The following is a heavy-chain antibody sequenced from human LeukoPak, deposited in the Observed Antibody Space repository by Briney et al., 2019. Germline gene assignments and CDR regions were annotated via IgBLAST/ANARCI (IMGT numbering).Heavy chain of an antibody. D-gene: IGHD3-22*01. CDR3: IRGGSSYYDNTFDY. J-gene: IGHJ4*02. V-gene: IGHV3-23*01. CDR1: GFTFSSYG. CDR2: ISGSGGST. Sequence: PGGSLRLSCAASGFTFSSYGMSWVRQAPGKGLEWVSAISGSGGSTYYADSVKGRFTISRDNSKNTLYLQMNSLKTEDTAVYYCIRGGSSYYDNTFDYWGQGTLVTVSS.